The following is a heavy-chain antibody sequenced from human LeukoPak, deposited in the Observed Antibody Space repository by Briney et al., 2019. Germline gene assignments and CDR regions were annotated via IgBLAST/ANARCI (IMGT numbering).Heavy chain of an antibody. J-gene: IGHJ3*02. CDR3: ARETSTTYDRAIDI. V-gene: IGHV4-4*07. CDR1: GGDSINSYF. D-gene: IGHD1-26*01. CDR2: MYTSGIT. Sequence: PSETLSLTCTVSGGDSINSYFWSWLRQPAGKGLEWIGRMYTSGITNYSPSLKSRVTMSIDTSKNQISLNLTSVTAADTAMYYCARETSTTYDRAIDIWGQGTMVTVSS.